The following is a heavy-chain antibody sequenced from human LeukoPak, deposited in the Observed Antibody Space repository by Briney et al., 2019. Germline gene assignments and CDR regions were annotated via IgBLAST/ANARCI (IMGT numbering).Heavy chain of an antibody. V-gene: IGHV4-39*01. CDR2: IYYSGST. CDR1: GGSISSSSYY. Sequence: PSGTLSLTCTVSGGSISSSSYYWGWIRQPPGKGLEWIGSIYYSGSTYYNPSLKSRVTISVDTSKNQFSLKLSSVTAADTAVYYCARHVGYGQGGFDYWGRGTLVTVSS. D-gene: IGHD5-12*01. J-gene: IGHJ4*02. CDR3: ARHVGYGQGGFDY.